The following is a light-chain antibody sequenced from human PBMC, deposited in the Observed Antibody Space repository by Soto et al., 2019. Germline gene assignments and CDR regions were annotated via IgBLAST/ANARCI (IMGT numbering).Light chain of an antibody. CDR2: DAS. V-gene: IGKV3D-15*01. CDR3: QRTYSTTRT. Sequence: EIAMTQSPATLSVSAGERATLSWGASQSVSGFLAWYQQKPGQAPSPLTYDASPRATGIPARFSGIGSGTDFSLTLSSLQREDFATYYCQRTYSTTRTFGQGTKVDI. J-gene: IGKJ1*01. CDR1: QSVSGF.